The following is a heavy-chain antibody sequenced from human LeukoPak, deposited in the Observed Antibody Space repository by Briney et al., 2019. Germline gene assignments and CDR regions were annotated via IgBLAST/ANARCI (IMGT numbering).Heavy chain of an antibody. Sequence: SETLSLTCTVSGGSISSYYWGWIRQPPGKGLEWIGSIYYSGSTYYNPSLKSRVTISVDTSKNQFSLKLSSVTAADTAVYYCARELELLWFGELLPNWFDPWGQGTLVTVSS. CDR3: ARELELLWFGELLPNWFDP. CDR1: GGSISSYY. D-gene: IGHD3-10*01. J-gene: IGHJ5*02. CDR2: IYYSGST. V-gene: IGHV4-39*02.